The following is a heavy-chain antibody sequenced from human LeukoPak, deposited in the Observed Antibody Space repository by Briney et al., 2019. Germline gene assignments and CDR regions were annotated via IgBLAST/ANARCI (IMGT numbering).Heavy chain of an antibody. J-gene: IGHJ4*02. D-gene: IGHD6-13*01. CDR1: GFTFSSYG. CDR2: IRYDGSNK. Sequence: PGGSLRLSCAASGFTFSSYGMHWARQAPGKGLEWVAFIRYDGSNKYYADSVKGRFTISRDNSKNTLYLQMNSLRAEDTAVYYCARLIARRMKVVGAAGPYIDYWGQGTLVTVSS. CDR3: ARLIARRMKVVGAAGPYIDY. V-gene: IGHV3-30*02.